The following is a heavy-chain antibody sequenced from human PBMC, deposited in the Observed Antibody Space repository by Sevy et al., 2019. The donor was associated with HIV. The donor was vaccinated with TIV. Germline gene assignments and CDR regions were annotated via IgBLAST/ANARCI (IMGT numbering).Heavy chain of an antibody. CDR2: IYPGDPAP. V-gene: IGHV5-51*01. CDR1: GYSFTHYW. J-gene: IGHJ6*02. Sequence: GESLKISCEGSGYSFTHYWIAWVRQIPGKGLEWMGIIYPGDPAPTYSLSFQGRVTISADKSINIAYLQWSRLRASDTAIYYCARLNGFEPYSYYALDVWGQGTTVTVSS. CDR3: ARLNGFEPYSYYALDV. D-gene: IGHD5-12*01.